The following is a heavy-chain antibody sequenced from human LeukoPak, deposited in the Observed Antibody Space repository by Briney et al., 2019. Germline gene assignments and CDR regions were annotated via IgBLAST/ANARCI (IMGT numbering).Heavy chain of an antibody. CDR3: ARDEDYGDYVFDY. Sequence: GGSLRLSCAGSGFTFSSYGMHWVRQAPGKGLVWVSYISSSGSTIYYADSVKGRFTISRDNAKNSLYLQMNSLRAEDTAVYYCARDEDYGDYVFDYWGQGTLVTVSS. J-gene: IGHJ4*02. CDR1: GFTFSSYG. CDR2: ISSSGSTI. V-gene: IGHV3-48*01. D-gene: IGHD4-17*01.